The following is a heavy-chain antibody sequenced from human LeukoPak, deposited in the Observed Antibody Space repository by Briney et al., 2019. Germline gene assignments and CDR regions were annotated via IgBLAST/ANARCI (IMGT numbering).Heavy chain of an antibody. CDR3: ARGSNDFWSGYYLLDY. J-gene: IGHJ4*02. D-gene: IGHD3-3*01. V-gene: IGHV4-34*01. CDR2: INHSGST. Sequence: PSETLSLTCAVYGGSFSGYYWSWIRQPPGKGLEWIGEINHSGSTNYNPSLKSRVTIPVDTSKNQFSLKLSSVTAADTAVYYCARGSNDFWSGYYLLDYWGQGTLVTVSS. CDR1: GGSFSGYY.